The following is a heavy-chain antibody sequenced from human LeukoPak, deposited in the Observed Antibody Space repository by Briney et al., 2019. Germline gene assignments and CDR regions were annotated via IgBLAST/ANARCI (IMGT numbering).Heavy chain of an antibody. CDR3: AKARDYDFWSGFDY. CDR1: GFTFSSYW. V-gene: IGHV3-23*01. CDR2: ISGSGGST. J-gene: IGHJ4*02. D-gene: IGHD3-3*01. Sequence: GGSLRLSRAASGFTFSSYWMSWVRQAPGKGLEWVSGISGSGGSTYYADSVKGRFTISRDNSKNTVYLQMNSLRAEDTAIYYCAKARDYDFWSGFDYWGQGTLVTVSS.